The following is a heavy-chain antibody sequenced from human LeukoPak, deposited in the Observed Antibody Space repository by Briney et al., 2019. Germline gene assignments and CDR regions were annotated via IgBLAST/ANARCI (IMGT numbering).Heavy chain of an antibody. D-gene: IGHD1-26*01. CDR1: GFTFSDHY. CDR2: TKNKANSYTT. CDR3: ARWDSASCSD. Sequence: GGSLRLSCAASGFTFSDHYMDWVRQAPGKGLEWVGRTKNKANSYTTEYAASVKGRFTISRDESKNSLYLQMNSLKTEDTAVYYCARWDSASCSDWGQGTLVTVSS. J-gene: IGHJ4*02. V-gene: IGHV3-72*01.